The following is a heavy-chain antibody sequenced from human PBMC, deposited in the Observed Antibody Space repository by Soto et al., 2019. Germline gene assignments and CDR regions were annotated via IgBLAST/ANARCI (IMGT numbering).Heavy chain of an antibody. Sequence: QVQLVQSGAELKQPGASVKVSCKASGYTFSNYDINWVRQATGQGIEWMGWVNPRSGNRGYAQRFQGRVTMTRDTSINTAYMELTSLTTDDTAVYYCAREPTVTDENNDAFDFWGQGTMVTVSP. D-gene: IGHD2-21*02. CDR3: AREPTVTDENNDAFDF. J-gene: IGHJ3*01. CDR2: VNPRSGNR. CDR1: GYTFSNYD. V-gene: IGHV1-8*01.